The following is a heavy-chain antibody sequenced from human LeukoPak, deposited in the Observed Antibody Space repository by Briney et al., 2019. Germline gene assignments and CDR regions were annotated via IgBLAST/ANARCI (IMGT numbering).Heavy chain of an antibody. CDR2: IYSGEST. D-gene: IGHD6-19*01. V-gene: IGHV3-53*01. CDR3: AKGTAVAGTAYYFDY. Sequence: GGSLRLSCAVSGSSVRGNYMSWVRQAPGKGLQRVSVIYSGESTHYADSVKGRFTISRDHSKNTLYLQMNSLRAEDTAVYYCAKGTAVAGTAYYFDYWGQGTLVTVSS. J-gene: IGHJ4*02. CDR1: GSSVRGNY.